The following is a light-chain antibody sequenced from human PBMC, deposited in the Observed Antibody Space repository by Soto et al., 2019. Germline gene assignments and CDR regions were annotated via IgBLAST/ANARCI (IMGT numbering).Light chain of an antibody. CDR3: HQRQSWPRT. Sequence: EIVLTQSPATLSSFPGDRVTLSCRASQAVNTRLAWYQHKPGQAPRLLIYLASNRAAGVPARFSGSGSGTDFTPTIRDVEPEDFAVYYCHQRQSWPRTFGQGTKVDIK. CDR1: QAVNTR. CDR2: LAS. J-gene: IGKJ1*01. V-gene: IGKV3-11*01.